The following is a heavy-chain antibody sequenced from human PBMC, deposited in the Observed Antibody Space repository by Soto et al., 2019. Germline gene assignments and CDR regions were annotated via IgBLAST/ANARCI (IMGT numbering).Heavy chain of an antibody. D-gene: IGHD2-2*01. CDR2: LNPNSGAT. V-gene: IGHV1-2*02. CDR1: EYTFTDNY. CDR3: ARQSCGSTSCFYDY. J-gene: IGHJ4*02. Sequence: ASVKVSCKTSEYTFTDNYIYWIRQAPGQGLEWMGWLNPNSGATVFAQRFQGRVTLTSDTSISTAYMELNRLTSDDTAVFYCARQSCGSTSCFYDYWGPGTLVTVSS.